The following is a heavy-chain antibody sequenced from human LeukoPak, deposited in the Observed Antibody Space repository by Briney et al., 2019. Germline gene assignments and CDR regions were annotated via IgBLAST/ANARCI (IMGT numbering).Heavy chain of an antibody. CDR2: IWYDGSNK. V-gene: IGHV3-33*01. D-gene: IGHD2/OR15-2a*01. CDR3: AREGPRGNSQFDY. Sequence: GRSLRLSCAASGFTFSSYGMHWVRQAPGKGLEWVALIWYDGSNKYYTDSVKGRLTISRDNSKNTLYPQVNSLRAEDTAIYYCAREGPRGNSQFDYWGQGTLVTVSS. J-gene: IGHJ4*02. CDR1: GFTFSSYG.